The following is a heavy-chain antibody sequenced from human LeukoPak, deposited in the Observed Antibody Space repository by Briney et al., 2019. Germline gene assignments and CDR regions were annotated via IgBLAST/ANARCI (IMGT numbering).Heavy chain of an antibody. V-gene: IGHV1-2*02. Sequence: ASVKVSCKASGYTFTGYYMHWVRQAPGQGLEWMGWINPNSGGTNYAQKFQGRVTMTRDTSISTAYMELSRLRSDDTAVYYCARVFCSSTSCKLYYFDYWGQGTLVTVSS. J-gene: IGHJ4*02. CDR2: INPNSGGT. CDR3: ARVFCSSTSCKLYYFDY. CDR1: GYTFTGYY. D-gene: IGHD2-2*01.